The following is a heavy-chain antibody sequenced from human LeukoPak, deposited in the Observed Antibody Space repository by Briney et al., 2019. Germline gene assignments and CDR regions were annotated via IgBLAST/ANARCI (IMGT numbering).Heavy chain of an antibody. J-gene: IGHJ5*02. D-gene: IGHD6-13*01. Sequence: SETLPLTCTVSGGSISSSSYYWGWIRQPPGKGLEWIGSIYYSGSTYYNPSLKSRVTISVDTSKNQFSLKLSSVTAADTAVYYCARDCGRACIAAAQDFARFDPWGQGTLVTVSS. V-gene: IGHV4-39*07. CDR3: ARDCGRACIAAAQDFARFDP. CDR1: GGSISSSSYY. CDR2: IYYSGST.